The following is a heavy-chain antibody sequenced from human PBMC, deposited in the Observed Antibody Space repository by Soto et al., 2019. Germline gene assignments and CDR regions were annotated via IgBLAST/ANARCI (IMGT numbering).Heavy chain of an antibody. CDR2: IKQDGSEK. CDR3: ARRVVVPAAMAYYYGMDV. V-gene: IGHV3-7*04. J-gene: IGHJ6*02. Sequence: GGSLRLSCAASGFTFSSYWMSWVRQAPGKGLERVANIKQDGSEKYYVDSVKGRFTISRDNAKNSLYLQMNSLRAEDTAVYYCARRVVVPAAMAYYYGMDVWGQGTTVTVSS. CDR1: GFTFSSYW. D-gene: IGHD2-2*01.